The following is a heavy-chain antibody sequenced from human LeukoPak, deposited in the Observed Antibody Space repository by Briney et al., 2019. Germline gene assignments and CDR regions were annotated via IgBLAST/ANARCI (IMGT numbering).Heavy chain of an antibody. Sequence: SQTLSLTCALSGDSLSSNSAAWHWLRQSPSRGLEWLGRTYYRSKWYNDYAESVKSQITSHPDTSKTQSSLQLNSVTPEDTAVYYCARDLSAGTTHYFDYWGQGTLVTVSS. V-gene: IGHV6-1*01. D-gene: IGHD6-19*01. CDR1: GDSLSSNSAA. J-gene: IGHJ4*02. CDR3: ARDLSAGTTHYFDY. CDR2: TYYRSKWYN.